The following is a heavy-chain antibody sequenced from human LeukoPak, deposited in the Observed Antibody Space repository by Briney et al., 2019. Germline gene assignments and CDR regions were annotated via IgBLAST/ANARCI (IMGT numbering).Heavy chain of an antibody. CDR1: GFTFSSYS. J-gene: IGHJ5*02. Sequence: GGSLRLSCAASGFTFSSYSMNWVRQAPGKGLEWVSYISSSSSTIYYADSVKGRFTISRDNAKNSLYLQMNSLRAEDTAVYYCTNYDSSGYYYQGESWGQGTLVTVSS. V-gene: IGHV3-48*01. D-gene: IGHD3-22*01. CDR3: TNYDSSGYYYQGES. CDR2: ISSSSSTI.